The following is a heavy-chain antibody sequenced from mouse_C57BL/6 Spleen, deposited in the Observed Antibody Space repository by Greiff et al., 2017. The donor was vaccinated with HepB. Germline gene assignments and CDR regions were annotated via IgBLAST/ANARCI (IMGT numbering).Heavy chain of an antibody. V-gene: IGHV3-1*01. D-gene: IGHD1-1*02. CDR3: ARRGLFYAMDY. J-gene: IGHJ4*01. CDR2: ISYSGST. Sequence: VQLKESGPGMVKPSQSLSLTCTVTGYSITSGYDWHWIRHFPGNKLEWMGYISYSGSTNYNPSLKSRISITHDTSKNHFFLKLNSVTTEDTATYYCARRGLFYAMDYWGQGTSVTVSS. CDR1: GYSITSGYD.